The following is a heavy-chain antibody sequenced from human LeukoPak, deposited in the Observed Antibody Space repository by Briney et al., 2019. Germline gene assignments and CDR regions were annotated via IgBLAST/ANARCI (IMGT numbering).Heavy chain of an antibody. CDR1: GFTFSSYE. J-gene: IGHJ4*02. V-gene: IGHV3-48*03. CDR3: ARASDTYYYDSSGSPHFDY. CDR2: ISSSGSTI. D-gene: IGHD3-22*01. Sequence: GGSLRLSCAASGFTFSSYEMNWVRQAPGKGLEWVSYISSSGSTIYYADSVKGRFTISRDNAKNSLYLQMSSLRAEDTAVYYCARASDTYYYDSSGSPHFDYWGQGTLVTVSS.